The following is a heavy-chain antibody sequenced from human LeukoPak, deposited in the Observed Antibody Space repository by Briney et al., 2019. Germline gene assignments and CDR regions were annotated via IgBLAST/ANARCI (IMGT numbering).Heavy chain of an antibody. D-gene: IGHD4-11*01. CDR1: GFTLSSYE. Sequence: GGSLRLSCPASGFTLSSYEMNWVRQAPGKGLEWVSYISSSGSTIYYADSVKGRFTISRDNAKNSLYLQMNSLRAEDTAVYYCARDSTAFYYYYYYMDVWGKGTTVTVSS. V-gene: IGHV3-48*03. J-gene: IGHJ6*03. CDR2: ISSSGSTI. CDR3: ARDSTAFYYYYYYMDV.